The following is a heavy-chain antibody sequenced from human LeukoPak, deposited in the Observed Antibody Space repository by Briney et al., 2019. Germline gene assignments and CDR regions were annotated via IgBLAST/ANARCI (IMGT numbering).Heavy chain of an antibody. V-gene: IGHV3-21*01. CDR3: ARDAPWRDIGTFDI. D-gene: IGHD2-15*01. CDR1: GFTFSSYW. J-gene: IGHJ3*02. Sequence: GGSLRLSCAASGFTFSSYWMSWVRQAPGEGLEWVSSISSSSSYIYYADSVKGRFTISRDNAKNSLYLQMNSLRAEDTAVYYCARDAPWRDIGTFDIWGQGTMVTVSS. CDR2: ISSSSSYI.